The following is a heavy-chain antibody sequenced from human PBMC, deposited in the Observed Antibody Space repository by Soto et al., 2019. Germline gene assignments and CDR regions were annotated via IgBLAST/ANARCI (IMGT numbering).Heavy chain of an antibody. J-gene: IGHJ4*02. Sequence: QVQLVQSGAEVKKPGASVKVSCKASGYTFTSYGISWVRQAPGQGLEWMGWINPYNGNTNYAQKLQGRVTMTTDTSTNTDYMELSRLRADDTAVYYGARDWVGIDYWGQGTLVTVSS. CDR1: GYTFTSYG. CDR2: INPYNGNT. V-gene: IGHV1-18*01. D-gene: IGHD1-26*01. CDR3: ARDWVGIDY.